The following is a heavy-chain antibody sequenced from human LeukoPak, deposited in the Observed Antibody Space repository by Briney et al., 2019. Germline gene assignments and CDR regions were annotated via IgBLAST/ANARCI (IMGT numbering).Heavy chain of an antibody. D-gene: IGHD1-1*01. CDR1: GFSFSDTW. CDR2: IKRKTDDGTT. J-gene: IGHJ4*02. CDR3: TTQSGAWNFDY. Sequence: GGSLRLSCAASGFSFSDTWMNWVRQAPGKGLEWVGLIKRKTDDGTTDYAAPEKGRFTISRDDSKNTLYPQMNSLKTEDTAVYYCTTQSGAWNFDYWGQGTLVTVSS. V-gene: IGHV3-15*07.